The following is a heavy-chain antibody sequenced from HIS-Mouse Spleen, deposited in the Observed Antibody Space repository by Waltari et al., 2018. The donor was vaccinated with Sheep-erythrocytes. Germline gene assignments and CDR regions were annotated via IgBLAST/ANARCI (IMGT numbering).Heavy chain of an antibody. J-gene: IGHJ4*02. CDR3: ARVSAGELKYYFDY. CDR1: GFRFSSYA. D-gene: IGHD1-26*01. CDR2: ISYDGSNK. Sequence: QVQLVESGGGVVQPGRSLRLSCAASGFRFSSYAMHWVRQAPGKGLEWVAVISYDGSNKYYADSVKGRFTISRDNSKNTLYLQMNSLRAEDTAVYYCARVSAGELKYYFDYWGQGTLVTVSS. V-gene: IGHV3-30*04.